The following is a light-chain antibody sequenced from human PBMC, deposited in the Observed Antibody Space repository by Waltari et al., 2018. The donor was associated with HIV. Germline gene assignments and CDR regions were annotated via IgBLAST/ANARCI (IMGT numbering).Light chain of an antibody. CDR1: QTISTY. V-gene: IGKV1-39*01. CDR3: QQTFRTPHT. Sequence: DIQMMQSPSSLSASVGDKFSITCRASQTISTYLNWYRQSPGMAPKLLIFSASNLQSGVPSRFSGTGYGTVFTLTVSSLEPEDFATYFCQQTFRTPHTFGQWTRVEIK. J-gene: IGKJ5*01. CDR2: SAS.